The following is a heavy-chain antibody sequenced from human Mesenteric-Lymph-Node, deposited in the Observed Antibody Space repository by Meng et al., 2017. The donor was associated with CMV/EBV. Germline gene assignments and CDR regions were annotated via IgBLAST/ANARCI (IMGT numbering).Heavy chain of an antibody. J-gene: IGHJ5*02. CDR1: SSSYY. CDR3: ARHEVTMIVVVITGHNWFDP. D-gene: IGHD3-22*01. CDR2: IYYSGST. V-gene: IGHV4-39*01. Sequence: SSSYYWGWIRQHPGKGLEWIGSIYYSGSTYYNPSLKSRVTISVDTSKNQFSLELSSVTAADTAVYYCARHEVTMIVVVITGHNWFDPWGQGTLVTVSS.